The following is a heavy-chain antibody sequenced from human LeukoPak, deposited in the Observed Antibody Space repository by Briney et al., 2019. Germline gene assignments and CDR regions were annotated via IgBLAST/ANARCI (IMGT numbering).Heavy chain of an antibody. D-gene: IGHD1-1*01. CDR2: IKRDGSQK. J-gene: IGHJ5*02. V-gene: IGHV3-7*01. CDR1: GVSFSSNW. Sequence: GGSLRLSCAAPGVSFSSNWMGWVRQAPGKGLEWVAHIKRDGSQKYYLDSVKGRFTISRDNAKNSLYLQMNSLRVEDTAVYYCARLGLEVGGPNWFDPWGQGTLVTVSS. CDR3: ARLGLEVGGPNWFDP.